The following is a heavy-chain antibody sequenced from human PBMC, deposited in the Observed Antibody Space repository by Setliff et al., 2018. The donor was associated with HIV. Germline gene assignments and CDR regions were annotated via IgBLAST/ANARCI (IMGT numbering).Heavy chain of an antibody. Sequence: TLSLTCAVSGVSFSGYYWSWVRQPPGKGLEWIAEVHPSGSINYNSSLKSRVAISVDTSNNQFSLTMTSVTAADTAVYYCARGRDWAKTGDFWGQGALVTVSS. D-gene: IGHD3-9*01. CDR3: ARGRDWAKTGDF. CDR1: GVSFSGYY. CDR2: VHPSGSI. J-gene: IGHJ4*02. V-gene: IGHV4-34*01.